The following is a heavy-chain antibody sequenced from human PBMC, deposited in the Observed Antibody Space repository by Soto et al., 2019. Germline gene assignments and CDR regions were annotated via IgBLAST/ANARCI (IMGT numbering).Heavy chain of an antibody. J-gene: IGHJ6*02. Sequence: SATLSLSCTVSGGLFIGRKYWTWIRQHPGKGLEWIGYIYYSGSTYYNPSLKSRVTMSVDTSKIQFSLKLSSVTAADTAVYYCARVCGGDCHYGMDVWGQGTTVTVSS. V-gene: IGHV4-31*03. CDR2: IYYSGST. D-gene: IGHD2-21*02. CDR3: ARVCGGDCHYGMDV. CDR1: GGLFIGRKY.